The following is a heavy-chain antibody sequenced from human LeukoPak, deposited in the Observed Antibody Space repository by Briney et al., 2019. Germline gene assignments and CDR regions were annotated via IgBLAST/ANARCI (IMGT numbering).Heavy chain of an antibody. Sequence: SETLSLTCAVYGGSFSGYYWSWIRQPPGKGLEWIGEINHSGSTNYNPSLKSRVTISVDTSKNHFSLKLSSVTAADTAVYYCATAYGGYGDYWGQGTLVTVSP. CDR2: INHSGST. J-gene: IGHJ4*02. V-gene: IGHV4-34*01. D-gene: IGHD2-21*01. CDR1: GGSFSGYY. CDR3: ATAYGGYGDY.